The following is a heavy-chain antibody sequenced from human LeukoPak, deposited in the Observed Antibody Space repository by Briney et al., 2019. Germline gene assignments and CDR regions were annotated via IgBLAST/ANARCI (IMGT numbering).Heavy chain of an antibody. J-gene: IGHJ4*02. CDR2: INQDGSAK. V-gene: IGHV3-7*01. CDR1: GFTLSSHW. CDR3: ARWEIRGTAHQLDY. D-gene: IGHD1-7*01. Sequence: GGSLRLYCAASGFTLSSHWMTWVRQAPGKGLEWVANINQDGSAKYYVDSVRGRFTISRDNAKNSMHLQMNSLRAEDTAVYYCARWEIRGTAHQLDYWGQGTLVTVSS.